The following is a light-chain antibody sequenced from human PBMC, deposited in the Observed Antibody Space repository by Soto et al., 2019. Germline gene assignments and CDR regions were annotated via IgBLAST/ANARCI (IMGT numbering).Light chain of an antibody. Sequence: DIQMTQSPSTLSGSVGDRVTITCRASQTISSWLAWYQQKPGKAPKLLIYKASTLKSGVPSRFSGSGSGTEFTLTISSLQPDDFATYYCQYTDSFPLITFGQGTRLEIK. V-gene: IGKV1-5*03. CDR2: KAS. CDR1: QTISSW. J-gene: IGKJ5*01. CDR3: QYTDSFPLIT.